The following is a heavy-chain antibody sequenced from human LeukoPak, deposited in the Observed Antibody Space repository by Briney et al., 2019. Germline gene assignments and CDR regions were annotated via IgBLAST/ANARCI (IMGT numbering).Heavy chain of an antibody. Sequence: GGSLRLSCTGYGFSLSNYWMNWVRQAPGKGLEWVSAITTDGRSTYYADSVKGRFTISRDNSKNTLYLQMNSLRAEDTALYYCAKGSSTTCPCYRDYWGQGTLVTVSS. CDR2: ITTDGRST. CDR3: AKGSSTTCPCYRDY. J-gene: IGHJ4*02. D-gene: IGHD2-2*01. CDR1: GFSLSNYW. V-gene: IGHV3-23*01.